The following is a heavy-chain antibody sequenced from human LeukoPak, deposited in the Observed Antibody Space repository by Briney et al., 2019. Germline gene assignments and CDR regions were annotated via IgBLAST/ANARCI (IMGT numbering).Heavy chain of an antibody. CDR2: LSGSGGST. CDR3: AKVFPRGAGDGYNWEAWDY. V-gene: IGHV3-23*01. D-gene: IGHD5-24*01. Sequence: GGSLRLSCAASGFTFSSYAMSWLRQAPGKGLEWVSALSGSGGSTYYTDYVKGRFTITRDNSKDTVYLQMSSLRAEDTAVYYCAKVFPRGAGDGYNWEAWDYWGQGTLVTVSS. CDR1: GFTFSSYA. J-gene: IGHJ4*02.